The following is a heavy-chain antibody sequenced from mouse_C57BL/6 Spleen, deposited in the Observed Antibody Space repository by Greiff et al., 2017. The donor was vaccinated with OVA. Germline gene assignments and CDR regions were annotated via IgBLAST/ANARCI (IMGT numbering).Heavy chain of an antibody. V-gene: IGHV1-82*01. CDR2: IYPGDGDT. CDR3: ARWSSPYYFDY. CDR1: GYAFSSSW. J-gene: IGHJ2*01. Sequence: QVQLQQSGPELVKPGASVKISCKASGYAFSSSWMNWVKQRPGKGLEWIGRIYPGDGDTNYNGKFKGKATLTADKSSNTTYMQLSSLTSEDSAVYFCARWSSPYYFDYWGQSTALTVSS.